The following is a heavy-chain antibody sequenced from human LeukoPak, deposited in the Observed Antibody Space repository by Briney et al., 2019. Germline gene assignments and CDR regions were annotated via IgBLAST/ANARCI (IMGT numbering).Heavy chain of an antibody. CDR3: AREWSRFTPPDY. CDR2: IKQDGSEK. V-gene: IGHV3-7*01. J-gene: IGHJ4*02. CDR1: GFIFSSYW. Sequence: GGSLRLSCAASGFIFSSYWMSWVRQAPGKGLEWVANIKQDGSEKYYVDSVKGRFTISRDNAKNSLYLQMNSLRAEDTAVYYCAREWSRFTPPDYWGQGTLVTVSS. D-gene: IGHD2-15*01.